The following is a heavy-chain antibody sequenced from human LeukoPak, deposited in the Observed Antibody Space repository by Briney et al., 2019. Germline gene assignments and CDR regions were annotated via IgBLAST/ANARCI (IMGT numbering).Heavy chain of an antibody. V-gene: IGHV4-39*01. D-gene: IGHD3-9*01. CDR1: GGSISSSSYY. J-gene: IGHJ5*02. CDR2: IYYSGST. Sequence: SETLSLTCTVSGGSISSSSYYWGWIRQPPGNGLEWIGSIYYSGSTYYNPSLKSRVTISVDTSKNQFSLKLSSVTAADTAVYYCARWGRYNNWFDPWGQGTLVTVSS. CDR3: ARWGRYNNWFDP.